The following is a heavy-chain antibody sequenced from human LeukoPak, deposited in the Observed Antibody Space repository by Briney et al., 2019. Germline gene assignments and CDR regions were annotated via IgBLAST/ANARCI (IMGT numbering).Heavy chain of an antibody. Sequence: PSETLSLTCTVSGYSISSGYYWGWIRQPPGKGLEWIGSIYHSGSTYYNPSLKSRVTISVDTSKNQFSLKLSSVTAADTAVYYCARVKTVTRDWFDPWGQGTLVTVSS. D-gene: IGHD4-17*01. V-gene: IGHV4-38-2*02. J-gene: IGHJ5*02. CDR1: GYSISSGYY. CDR3: ARVKTVTRDWFDP. CDR2: IYHSGST.